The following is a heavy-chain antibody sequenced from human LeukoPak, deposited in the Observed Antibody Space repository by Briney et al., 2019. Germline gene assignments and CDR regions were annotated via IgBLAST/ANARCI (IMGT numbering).Heavy chain of an antibody. CDR1: GGSFSGYY. CDR2: INHSGST. CDR3: ARVKLRTTVTTFYYYYSMDV. J-gene: IGHJ6*02. V-gene: IGHV4-34*01. D-gene: IGHD4-17*01. Sequence: SETLSLTCAVYGGSFSGYYWSWIRQPPGKGLEWIGEINHSGSTNYNPSLKSRVTISVDTSKNQFSLKLSSVTAADTAVYYCARVKLRTTVTTFYYYYSMDVWGQGTTVTVSS.